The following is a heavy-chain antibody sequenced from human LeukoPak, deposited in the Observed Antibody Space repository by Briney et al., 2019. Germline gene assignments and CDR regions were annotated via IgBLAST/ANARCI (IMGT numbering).Heavy chain of an antibody. Sequence: KPSETLSLTCAVYGGSFSGYYWSWIRQPPGKGLVWIGEINHSGSTNYNPSLKSRVTISVDTSKNQFSLKLSSVTAADTAVYYCARAYCSGGSCYLGYFDYWGQGTLVTVSS. CDR2: INHSGST. CDR1: GGSFSGYY. V-gene: IGHV4-34*01. J-gene: IGHJ4*02. CDR3: ARAYCSGGSCYLGYFDY. D-gene: IGHD2-15*01.